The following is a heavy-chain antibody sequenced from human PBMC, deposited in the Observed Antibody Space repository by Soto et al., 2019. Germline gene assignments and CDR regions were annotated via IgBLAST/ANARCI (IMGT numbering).Heavy chain of an antibody. CDR2: ISGSGGST. J-gene: IGHJ6*02. D-gene: IGHD1-26*01. CDR1: GFTFSSYA. Sequence: PGGSLRLSCAASGFTFSSYAMSWVRQAPGKGLEWVSAISGSGGSTYYADSVKGRFTISRDNSKNTLYLQMNSLRAEDTAVYYCAKVFVGAMYYYYGMDVWGQGTTVTVSS. CDR3: AKVFVGAMYYYYGMDV. V-gene: IGHV3-23*01.